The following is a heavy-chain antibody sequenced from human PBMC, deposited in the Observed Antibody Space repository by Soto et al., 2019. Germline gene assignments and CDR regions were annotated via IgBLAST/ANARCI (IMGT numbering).Heavy chain of an antibody. V-gene: IGHV1-69*12. Sequence: QVQLVQSGAEVKKPGSSVKVSCKASGGTFSSYAISWVRQAPGQGLEWMGGIIPIFGTANYAQKFQGRVTITADESTSTAYMELSSMRSEDTAVYYCAICRPYYGSSGYSEYFQHWGQGTLVTVSS. CDR2: IIPIFGTA. D-gene: IGHD3-22*01. J-gene: IGHJ1*01. CDR1: GGTFSSYA. CDR3: AICRPYYGSSGYSEYFQH.